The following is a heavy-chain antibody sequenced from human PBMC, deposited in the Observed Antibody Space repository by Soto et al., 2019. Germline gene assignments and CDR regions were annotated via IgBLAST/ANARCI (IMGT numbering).Heavy chain of an antibody. CDR2: IYATGTT. J-gene: IGHJ5*02. Sequence: TLSLTCTVSGASISGFYWSWIPKSVGKGLEWIGRIYATGTTDYNPSLKSRVMMSVDTSKKQFSLKLRSVTAADTAVYYCVRDGTKTLRDSFDPWGQGISVTVSS. CDR3: VRDGTKTLRDSFDP. V-gene: IGHV4-4*07. D-gene: IGHD1-1*01. CDR1: GASISGFY.